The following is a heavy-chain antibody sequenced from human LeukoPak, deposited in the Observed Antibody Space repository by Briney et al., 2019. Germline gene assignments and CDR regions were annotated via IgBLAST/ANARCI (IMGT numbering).Heavy chain of an antibody. D-gene: IGHD3-10*01. J-gene: IGHJ4*02. CDR2: ISSGSTYI. CDR1: GFTFSRNS. CDR3: ARDADSGYYYIDY. V-gene: IGHV3-21*01. Sequence: GGSLRLSCAASGFTFSRNSMNWVRQAPGKGLEWVSSISSGSTYIYYADSVKGRFTIPRDNAKNSLYLQMNSLRADDTALYYCARDADSGYYYIDYWGRGTLVTVSS.